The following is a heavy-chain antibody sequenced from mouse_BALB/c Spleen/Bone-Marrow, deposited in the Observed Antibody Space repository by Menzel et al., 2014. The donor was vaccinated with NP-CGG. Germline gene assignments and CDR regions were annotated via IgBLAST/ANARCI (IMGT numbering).Heavy chain of an antibody. CDR2: ILPGSGST. CDR1: GYTFSSYW. Sequence: VQLQQSGAELMKPGASVKISCKATGYTFSSYWIEWVKQRPGHGLEWIGEILPGSGSTNYNEKFKGKATFTADTSSNTANMQLSGLTPEESDVYYCARRGISWFAYWGQGTLVTVSA. V-gene: IGHV1-9*01. CDR3: ARRGISWFAY. J-gene: IGHJ3*01.